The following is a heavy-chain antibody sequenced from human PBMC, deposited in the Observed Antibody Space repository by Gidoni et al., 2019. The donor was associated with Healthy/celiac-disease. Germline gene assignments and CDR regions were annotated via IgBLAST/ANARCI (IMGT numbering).Heavy chain of an antibody. CDR1: GFTFSSYA. J-gene: IGHJ4*02. CDR2: ISSNGGST. D-gene: IGHD6-13*01. V-gene: IGHV3-64D*06. CDR3: VKDRFIAAAGPIDY. Sequence: EVQLVESGGGLVQPGGSLRLSCSASGFTFSSYAMHWVRPAPGKGLEYVSAISSNGGSTYYADSVKGRFTISIDNSKNTLYLQMSSLRAEDTAVYYCVKDRFIAAAGPIDYWGQGTLVTVSS.